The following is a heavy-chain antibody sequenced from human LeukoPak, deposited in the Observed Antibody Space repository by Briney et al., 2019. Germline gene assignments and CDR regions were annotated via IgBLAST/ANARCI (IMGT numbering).Heavy chain of an antibody. CDR2: IYGGGST. D-gene: IGHD3-22*01. CDR1: GFTVNSNY. V-gene: IGHV3-53*01. Sequence: PGGSLRLSCAASGFTVNSNYMSWVRQAPGEGLEWVSVIYGGGSTFYAGSVKGRFTISRHNSENTLYLQMDSLRAEDTAVYYCARGHTSGYLMLDSWGQGTLVTVSS. J-gene: IGHJ4*02. CDR3: ARGHTSGYLMLDS.